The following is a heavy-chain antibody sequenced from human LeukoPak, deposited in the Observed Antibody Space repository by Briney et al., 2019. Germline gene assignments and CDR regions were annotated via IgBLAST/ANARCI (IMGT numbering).Heavy chain of an antibody. Sequence: GGSLRLSCAASGFTFNNYGMHWVRQAPGKGLEWVAVISYDGRNIHYPDSVKGRFTISRDISTDTLWLQMDSLRTEDTAVYYCAKGPLRGTAAAIDYWGQGALVTVSS. D-gene: IGHD2-2*01. V-gene: IGHV3-30*18. CDR3: AKGPLRGTAAAIDY. CDR2: ISYDGRNI. CDR1: GFTFNNYG. J-gene: IGHJ4*02.